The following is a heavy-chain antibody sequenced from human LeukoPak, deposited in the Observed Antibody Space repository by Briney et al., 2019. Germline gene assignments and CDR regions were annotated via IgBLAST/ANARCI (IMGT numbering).Heavy chain of an antibody. J-gene: IGHJ4*02. CDR1: GFTFTSYT. CDR2: ITSSSSTI. CDR3: ARNFDS. V-gene: IGHV3-48*01. D-gene: IGHD2/OR15-2a*01. Sequence: PGGSLRLSCAASGFTFTSYTMNWVRQAPGKGLEWVSYITSSSSTIYYADSVKGRVTMSRDNAENSLYLQMNSLRAEDTAVYYCARNFDSWGQGTLVTVSS.